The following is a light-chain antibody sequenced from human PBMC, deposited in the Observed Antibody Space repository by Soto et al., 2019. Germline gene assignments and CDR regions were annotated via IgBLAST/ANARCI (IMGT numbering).Light chain of an antibody. V-gene: IGLV2-23*02. CDR1: SSDIGSYNL. Sequence: QSALTQPASVSGSPGQSITISCTGTSSDIGSYNLISWYQHHPGKAPKTIIYEVSKRPSGVSDRSSGSKSGNTASLTISGLQAEDEADYYCCSYAGSGTWVFGGGTKVTVL. CDR2: EVS. CDR3: CSYAGSGTWV. J-gene: IGLJ3*02.